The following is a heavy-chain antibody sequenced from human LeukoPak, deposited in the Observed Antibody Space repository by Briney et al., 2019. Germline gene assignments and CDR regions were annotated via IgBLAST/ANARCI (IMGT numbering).Heavy chain of an antibody. Sequence: GGSLRLSCAASGFTFSSYGMHWVRQAPGKGLEWVAFIRYDGSNKYYADSVKGRFTISRDNSKNTLYLQMNSLRAEDTAVYYCAKTQDWFNNILTRYYLDYFDYWGQGTLVTVSS. CDR3: AKTQDWFNNILTRYYLDYFDY. V-gene: IGHV3-30*02. D-gene: IGHD3-9*01. J-gene: IGHJ4*02. CDR1: GFTFSSYG. CDR2: IRYDGSNK.